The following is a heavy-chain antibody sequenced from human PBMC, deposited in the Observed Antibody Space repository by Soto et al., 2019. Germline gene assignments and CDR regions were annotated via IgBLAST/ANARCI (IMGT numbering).Heavy chain of an antibody. J-gene: IGHJ4*02. Sequence: EVQVLESGGGLVQPGGSLRLSCAASGFTFSSFALSWVRQLPGKGLEWVSGITPSGDATYYADSMRGPFTISRDSSKNTLYLQVDSLRAGDTGVYYGAKMVPRSGNNGYFDDFDYWGQGTLVTVSS. CDR2: ITPSGDAT. D-gene: IGHD3-9*01. CDR1: GFTFSSFA. V-gene: IGHV3-23*01. CDR3: AKMVPRSGNNGYFDDFDY.